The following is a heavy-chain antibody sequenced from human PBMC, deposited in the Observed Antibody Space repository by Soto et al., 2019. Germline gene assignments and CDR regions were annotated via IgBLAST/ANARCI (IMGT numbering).Heavy chain of an antibody. D-gene: IGHD3-16*02. J-gene: IGHJ4*02. CDR1: GDSIRSPTDC. CDR3: ARHPYLRGTYRPSYFAY. Sequence: SETLSLTCTVSGDSIRSPTDCWGWIRQPPGKGLEWIGSFYYSGSAYYNPSLKSRVTISVDTSKNQFSLKLKSVTAADTAVYHCARHPYLRGTYRPSYFAYRGQGTLVTVSS. CDR2: FYYSGSA. V-gene: IGHV4-39*01.